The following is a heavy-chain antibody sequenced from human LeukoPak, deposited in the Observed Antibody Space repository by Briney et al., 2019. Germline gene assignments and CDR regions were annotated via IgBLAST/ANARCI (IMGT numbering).Heavy chain of an antibody. V-gene: IGHV3-23*01. Sequence: GGSLRLSCAASEFTFSSYAMSWVGQAPGKGLEWVSAISGSGGSTYYADSVKGRFTISRDNSKNTLYLQMNSLRAEDTAVYYCARDLYRSSGYYYYYMDVWGKGTTVTVSS. J-gene: IGHJ6*03. D-gene: IGHD3-22*01. CDR1: EFTFSSYA. CDR3: ARDLYRSSGYYYYYMDV. CDR2: ISGSGGST.